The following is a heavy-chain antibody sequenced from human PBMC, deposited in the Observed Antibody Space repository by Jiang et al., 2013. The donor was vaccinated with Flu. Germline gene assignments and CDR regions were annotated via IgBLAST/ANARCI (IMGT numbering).Heavy chain of an antibody. D-gene: IGHD6-25*01. J-gene: IGHJ5*02. CDR2: IYWDDDK. Sequence: GFSLSTSGVGVGWIRQPPGKALEWLALIYWDDDKRYSPSLKSRLTITKDTSKNQVVLTMTNMDPVDTATYYCAHRRRAYSSGRWFDPWGQGTLVTVSS. V-gene: IGHV2-5*02. CDR1: GFSLSTSGVG. CDR3: AHRRRAYSSGRWFDP.